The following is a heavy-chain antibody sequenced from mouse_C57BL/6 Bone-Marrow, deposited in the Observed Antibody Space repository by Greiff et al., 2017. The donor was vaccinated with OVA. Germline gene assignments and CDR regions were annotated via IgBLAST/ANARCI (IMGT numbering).Heavy chain of an antibody. J-gene: IGHJ2*01. CDR1: GSAFTNYL. CDR2: LNPGSGGT. V-gene: IGHV1-54*01. D-gene: IGHD1-2*01. Sequence: QVQLKESGAELVRPGTSVKVSCKASGSAFTNYLIEWVKQRPGQGLEWIGVLNPGSGGTNYNEKFKGKATLTADKSSSTAYMQLSSLTSEDSAVYFCARSPHYYGLDYWGQGTTLTVSS. CDR3: ARSPHYYGLDY.